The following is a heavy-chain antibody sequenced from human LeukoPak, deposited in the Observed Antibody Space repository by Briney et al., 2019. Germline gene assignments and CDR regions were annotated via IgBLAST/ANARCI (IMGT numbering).Heavy chain of an antibody. CDR1: GFTFSNYG. D-gene: IGHD4-17*01. J-gene: IGHJ4*02. CDR2: IWYDGSNK. CDR3: AKVGHGDYYLDY. V-gene: IGHV3-33*06. Sequence: GRSLRLSCAASGFTFSNYGMHWVRQAPGKGLEWAAVIWYDGSNKYYADSVKGRFTISRDNSKNTLYLQMNSLRAEDTAVYYCAKVGHGDYYLDYWGQGTLVTVSS.